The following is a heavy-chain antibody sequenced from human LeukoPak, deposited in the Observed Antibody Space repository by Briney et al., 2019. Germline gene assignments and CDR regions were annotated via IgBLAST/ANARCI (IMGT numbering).Heavy chain of an antibody. Sequence: ASVKVSCKASGYRFRSYGIIWVRQAPGQGLEWMGWISAYNGDTNSAQKFQGRVTMTTDTSASTAYMELRSLRSDDTAVYYCARPLTYYYDSNGRYAFEIWGQGTMVAISS. D-gene: IGHD3-22*01. CDR2: ISAYNGDT. CDR3: ARPLTYYYDSNGRYAFEI. J-gene: IGHJ3*02. V-gene: IGHV1-18*01. CDR1: GYRFRSYG.